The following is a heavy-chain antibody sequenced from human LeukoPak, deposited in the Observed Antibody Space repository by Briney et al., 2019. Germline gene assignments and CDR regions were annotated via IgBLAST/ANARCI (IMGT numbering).Heavy chain of an antibody. CDR2: ISAYNGNT. D-gene: IGHD3-22*01. CDR3: ARGLPPIYYYDSSGYDAFDI. Sequence: ASVKVSCKASGYTFTGYYMHWVRQAPGQGLEWMGWISAYNGNTNYAQKLQGRVTMTTDTSTSTAYMELRSLRSDDTAVYYCARGLPPIYYYDSSGYDAFDIWGQGTMVTVSS. J-gene: IGHJ3*02. CDR1: GYTFTGYY. V-gene: IGHV1-18*04.